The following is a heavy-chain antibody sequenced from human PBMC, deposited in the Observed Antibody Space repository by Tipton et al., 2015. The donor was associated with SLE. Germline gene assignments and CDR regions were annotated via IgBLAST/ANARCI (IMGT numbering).Heavy chain of an antibody. Sequence: LRLSCTVSGGSISSNNFFWSWLRQHPGKGLEWIGYIYYSGSAFYNPSLKSRVTMSVDTSKNQFFMRLNSVTAADTAVYFCARLQGNYYYFMDVWGVGITVTVSS. CDR2: IYYSGSA. V-gene: IGHV4-31*03. D-gene: IGHD6-13*01. CDR3: ARLQGNYYYFMDV. J-gene: IGHJ6*03. CDR1: GGSISSNNFF.